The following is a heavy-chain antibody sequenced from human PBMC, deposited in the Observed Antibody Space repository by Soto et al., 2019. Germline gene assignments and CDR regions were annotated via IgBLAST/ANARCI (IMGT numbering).Heavy chain of an antibody. D-gene: IGHD3-10*01. Sequence: GGSLRRSCVASGFTCSNAWMSWVRQAPGKGLEWVGRIKSKTDGGTTDYAAPVKGRFTISRDDSKNTLYLQMNSLKTEDTAVYYCTTPSDFIDAFDIWGQGTMVTVSS. CDR2: IKSKTDGGTT. CDR1: GFTCSNAW. V-gene: IGHV3-15*01. J-gene: IGHJ3*02. CDR3: TTPSDFIDAFDI.